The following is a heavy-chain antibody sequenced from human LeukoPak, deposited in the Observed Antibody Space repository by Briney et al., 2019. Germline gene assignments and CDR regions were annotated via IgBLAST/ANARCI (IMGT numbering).Heavy chain of an antibody. CDR3: ARDHPAAGTSGAFDI. CDR2: IYYSGST. D-gene: IGHD6-13*01. J-gene: IGHJ3*02. Sequence: SETLSLTCTVSGGSISSSSYYWGWIRQPPGKGLEWIGSIYYSGSTYYNPSLKSRVTISVDTSKNQFSLKLSSVTAADTAVYYCARDHPAAGTSGAFDIWGQGTMVTVSS. CDR1: GGSISSSSYY. V-gene: IGHV4-39*02.